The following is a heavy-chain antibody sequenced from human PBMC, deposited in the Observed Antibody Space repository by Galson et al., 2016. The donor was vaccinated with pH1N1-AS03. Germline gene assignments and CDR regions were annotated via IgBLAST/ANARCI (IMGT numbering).Heavy chain of an antibody. Sequence: QSGAEVKKPGDSLTISCQASGYIFTSFWIGWVRQMPGKGLEWMGIIYPDDSDTRYSPSFQGQVTISADKSNTTAYLQWTSLKASDTAIYYCAERYGYYFDYWGQGTPVTVSS. V-gene: IGHV5-51*01. CDR2: IYPDDSDT. D-gene: IGHD2-15*01. CDR3: AERYGYYFDY. CDR1: GYIFTSFW. J-gene: IGHJ4*02.